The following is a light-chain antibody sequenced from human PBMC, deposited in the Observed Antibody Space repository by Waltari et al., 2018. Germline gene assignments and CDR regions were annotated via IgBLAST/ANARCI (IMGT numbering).Light chain of an antibody. V-gene: IGKV3-15*01. J-gene: IGKJ1*01. CDR1: ENIGSS. CDR3: QHYDNWPPWT. Sequence: EVVMTQSPATLSVSPGERATLSCRASENIGSSLAWYQQKPGQGPRLLMYGVSTRVTGIPARFRGSGSGTEFTLTISTLQSEDSAVYYCQHYDNWPPWTFGQGTKVEIK. CDR2: GVS.